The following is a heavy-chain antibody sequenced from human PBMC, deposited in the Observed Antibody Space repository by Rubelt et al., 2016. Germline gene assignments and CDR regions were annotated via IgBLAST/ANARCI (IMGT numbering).Heavy chain of an antibody. CDR1: GYSFTSYW. Sequence: EVQLVQSGAEVKKPGESLKISCKGSGYSFTSYWIGWVRQMPGKGLEWMGIIYPGDSDTRYSRSFQGQGTISGNKSISTAYLQWSSLKASDTAMYYCARVTTVTNDNWFDPWGQGTLVTVSS. D-gene: IGHD4-17*01. CDR3: ARVTTVTNDNWFDP. CDR2: IYPGDSDT. V-gene: IGHV5-51*01. J-gene: IGHJ5*02.